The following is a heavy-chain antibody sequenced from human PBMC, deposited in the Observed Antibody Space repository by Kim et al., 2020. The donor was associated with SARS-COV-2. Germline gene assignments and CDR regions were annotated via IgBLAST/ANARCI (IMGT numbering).Heavy chain of an antibody. Sequence: ASVKVSCKASGYIFTSDDINWVRQATGQGLEWMGWIDPRTGNTAYAQKLQDRVTMTRNTSISTVYMELSSLRSDDTAVYYCVIRYSSSAGWRYWGQGPLVTVSS. CDR1: GYIFTSDD. D-gene: IGHD6-6*01. CDR2: IDPRTGNT. CDR3: VIRYSSSAGWRY. V-gene: IGHV1-8*01. J-gene: IGHJ4*02.